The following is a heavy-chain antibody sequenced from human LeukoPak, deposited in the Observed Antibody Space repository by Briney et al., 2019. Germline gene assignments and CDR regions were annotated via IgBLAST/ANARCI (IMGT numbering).Heavy chain of an antibody. CDR3: AKAKALVVVATSDY. CDR1: GFTFSSYA. Sequence: GGSLRLSGAASGFTFSSYAMSWVRQAPGKGLEWVSAISGSGGSTYYADSVKGRFTISRDNSKNTLYLQMNSLRAEDTAVYYCAKAKALVVVATSDYWGQGTLVTVSS. V-gene: IGHV3-23*01. J-gene: IGHJ4*02. CDR2: ISGSGGST. D-gene: IGHD2-15*01.